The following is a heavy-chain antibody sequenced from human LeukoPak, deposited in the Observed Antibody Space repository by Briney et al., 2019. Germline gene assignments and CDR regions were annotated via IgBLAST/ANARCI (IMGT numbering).Heavy chain of an antibody. D-gene: IGHD5-18*01. J-gene: IGHJ6*03. V-gene: IGHV4-30-2*01. CDR3: ARETAMPPNYYYYYMDV. CDR1: GGSISSGAYY. Sequence: SETLSLTCTVSGGSISSGAYYWSWIRQPPGKVLEWIGNIYQSGSTNYNPSLKSRVTISVDRSKNHFSLKLSSVAAADTAVYYCARETAMPPNYYYYYMDVWGKGTTVTVSS. CDR2: IYQSGST.